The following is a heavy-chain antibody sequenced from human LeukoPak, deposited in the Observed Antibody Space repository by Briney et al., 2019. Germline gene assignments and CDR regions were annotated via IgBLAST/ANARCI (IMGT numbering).Heavy chain of an antibody. CDR1: GGSVSSGSYY. CDR2: IYYSGST. J-gene: IGHJ4*02. CDR3: ATAVAGTVRGLYFDY. V-gene: IGHV4-61*01. Sequence: SETLSLTCTVSGGSVSSGSYYWSWIRQPPGKGLEWIGYIYYSGSTNYNPSLKSRVTISVDTSENQFSLKLSSVTAADTAVYHCATAVAGTVRGLYFDYWGQGTLVTVSS. D-gene: IGHD6-19*01.